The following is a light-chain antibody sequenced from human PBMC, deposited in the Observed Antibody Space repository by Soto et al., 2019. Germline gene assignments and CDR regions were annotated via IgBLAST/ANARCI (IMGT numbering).Light chain of an antibody. CDR2: YDS. J-gene: IGLJ1*01. CDR1: NIESKS. Sequence: SYELTQPPSVSVAPGQTARITCGGNNIESKSVHWYQQKPGQAPVLVIYYDSDRPSGIPERFSGSNSGNTATLTISRVEAGDEADYYCQVWDTSSDHPFYVFGTGTKLTVL. CDR3: QVWDTSSDHPFYV. V-gene: IGLV3-21*04.